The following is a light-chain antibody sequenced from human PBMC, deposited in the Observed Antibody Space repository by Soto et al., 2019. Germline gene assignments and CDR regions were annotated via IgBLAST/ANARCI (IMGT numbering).Light chain of an antibody. CDR2: YAS. CDR1: QSVSNN. V-gene: IGKV3-15*01. Sequence: EIMMTQSPATLSVSPGESATLSCRASQSVSNNLAWYQHKPGQAPRLLIYYASTRATGFPARFSGSGSGTEFTLTISSLQSEDFALYYCQQYNDWPPITFGQGTRLEIK. J-gene: IGKJ5*01. CDR3: QQYNDWPPIT.